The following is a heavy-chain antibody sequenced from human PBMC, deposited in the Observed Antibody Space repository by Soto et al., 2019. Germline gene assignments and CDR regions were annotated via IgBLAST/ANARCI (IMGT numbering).Heavy chain of an antibody. CDR3: AKDRSSSWYYYYYMDV. Sequence: GGSLRLSCAASGFTFSSYGMHWVRQAPGKGLEWVSAISGSGGSTYYADSVKGRFTISRDSSKNTLYLQMNSLRAEDTAVYYCAKDRSSSWYYYYYMDVWGKGTT. CDR1: GFTFSSYG. J-gene: IGHJ6*03. V-gene: IGHV3-23*01. CDR2: ISGSGGST. D-gene: IGHD6-13*01.